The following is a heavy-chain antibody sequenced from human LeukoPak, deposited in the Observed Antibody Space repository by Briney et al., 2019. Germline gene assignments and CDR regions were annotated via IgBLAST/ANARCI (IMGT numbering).Heavy chain of an antibody. CDR2: IYYSGST. J-gene: IGHJ3*02. D-gene: IGHD5-24*01. V-gene: IGHV4-30-4*01. CDR1: GGSISSGDYY. CDR3: ARDGYNDNGPAFDI. Sequence: SGTLSLTCTVSGGSISSGDYYWSWIRQPPGKGLEWIGYIYYSGSTYYNPSLKSRVTISVDTSKNQFSLKLSSVTAADTAVYYCARDGYNDNGPAFDIWGQGTMVTVSS.